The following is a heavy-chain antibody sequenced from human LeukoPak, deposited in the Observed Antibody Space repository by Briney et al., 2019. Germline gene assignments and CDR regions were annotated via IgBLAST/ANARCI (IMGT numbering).Heavy chain of an antibody. D-gene: IGHD6-6*01. CDR3: ARDKRQLAPPPYYYYYYMDV. CDR2: TYYRSKWYN. V-gene: IGHV6-1*01. Sequence: LSQTLSLTCAISGDSVSSNSAAWNWIRQSPSRGLEWLGRTYYRSKWYNDYAVSVKSLITTNPDTSKNQFSLQLNSVTPEDTAVYYCARDKRQLAPPPYYYYYYMDVWGKGTTVTVSS. CDR1: GDSVSSNSAA. J-gene: IGHJ6*03.